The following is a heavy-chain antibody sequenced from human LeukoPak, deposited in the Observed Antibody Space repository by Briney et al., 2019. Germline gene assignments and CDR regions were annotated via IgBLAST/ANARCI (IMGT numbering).Heavy chain of an antibody. Sequence: GGSLRLSCVASGFTFSTYAMSWVRQAPGKGLEWVSTISGSGGSTYYADSVKGRFTISRDNSKNTLYLQMNSLRADDTAVYYCAKSPLRTRILLDYWGQGTLVTVSS. J-gene: IGHJ4*02. CDR2: ISGSGGST. CDR3: AKSPLRTRILLDY. CDR1: GFTFSTYA. V-gene: IGHV3-23*01. D-gene: IGHD3-3*01.